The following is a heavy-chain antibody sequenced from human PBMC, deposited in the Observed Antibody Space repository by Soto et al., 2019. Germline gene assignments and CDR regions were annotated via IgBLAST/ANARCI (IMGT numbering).Heavy chain of an antibody. CDR2: ISAYNGNT. CDR1: GYTFTSYG. CDR3: ATPKVGATYGMDV. Sequence: QVQLVQSGAEVKKPGASVKVSCKASGYTFTSYGISWVRQAPGQGLEWMGWISAYNGNTNYAQKLQGRVTMTTDSTTSTAYMELRSLRSGDTAVDYCATPKVGATYGMDVWGQGTTVTVSS. J-gene: IGHJ6*02. D-gene: IGHD1-26*01. V-gene: IGHV1-18*01.